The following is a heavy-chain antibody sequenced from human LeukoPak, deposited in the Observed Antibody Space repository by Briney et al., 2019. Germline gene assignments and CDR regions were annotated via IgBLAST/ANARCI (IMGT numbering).Heavy chain of an antibody. Sequence: ASVKVSCKASGYTFTSYDINWVRQATGQGLEWMGWMNPNSGNTGYAQKFQGRVTITRNTSISTAYMELSSLRSEDTAVYYCARAGDSSGWYYFDYWGQGTLVTVSS. J-gene: IGHJ4*02. CDR1: GYTFTSYD. CDR2: MNPNSGNT. D-gene: IGHD6-19*01. CDR3: ARAGDSSGWYYFDY. V-gene: IGHV1-8*03.